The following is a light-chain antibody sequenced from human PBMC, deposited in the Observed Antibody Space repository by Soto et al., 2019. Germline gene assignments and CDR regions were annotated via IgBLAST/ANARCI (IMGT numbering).Light chain of an antibody. CDR3: HQYNNWPRT. J-gene: IGKJ1*01. CDR2: DAS. V-gene: IGKV3-15*01. Sequence: EIVMTQSPATLSVSPGERATLSCRASQSVSSNLAWYQQKPGQAPRLLIYDASTRATGIPARFSGSGSGTEFTLTINSLQSEDFAVYYCHQYNNWPRTFGQGTKVDIK. CDR1: QSVSSN.